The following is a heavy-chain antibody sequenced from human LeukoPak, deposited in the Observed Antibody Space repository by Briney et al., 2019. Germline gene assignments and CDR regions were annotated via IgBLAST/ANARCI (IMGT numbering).Heavy chain of an antibody. CDR1: GGSISSGDYY. CDR2: IYHSGST. Sequence: SETLSLTCTVSGGSISSGDYYWSWIRQPPGKGLEWIGYIYHSGSTYYNPSLKSRVTISVDRSKNQFSLKLSSVTAADTAVYYCASSSTGEGYYYYGMDVWGQGTTVTVSS. V-gene: IGHV4-30-2*01. J-gene: IGHJ6*02. CDR3: ASSSTGEGYYYYGMDV. D-gene: IGHD2-2*01.